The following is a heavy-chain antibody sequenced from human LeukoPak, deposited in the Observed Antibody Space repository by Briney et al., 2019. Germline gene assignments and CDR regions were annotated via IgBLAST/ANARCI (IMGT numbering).Heavy chain of an antibody. CDR2: IYTSGST. CDR3: LRARSGPHGSFFDL. J-gene: IGHJ2*01. D-gene: IGHD1-26*01. Sequence: PSETLSLTCRGSGGSISSYYWSWVRQPAGKGLEWIGRIYTSGSTNYNPSLKSRVTISVDKSKNQFSLNLSSVTAADTAVYFRLRARSGPHGSFFDLWGRGTLVTVSS. CDR1: GGSISSYY. V-gene: IGHV4-4*07.